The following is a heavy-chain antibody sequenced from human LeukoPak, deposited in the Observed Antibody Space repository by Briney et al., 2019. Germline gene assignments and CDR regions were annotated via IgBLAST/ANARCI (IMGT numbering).Heavy chain of an antibody. CDR2: IIPIFGTA. CDR1: GGTFSSYA. J-gene: IGHJ6*02. CDR3: ARVGIAAAGGNYYYGMDV. D-gene: IGHD6-13*01. V-gene: IGHV1-69*13. Sequence: SVKVSCKASGGTFSSYAISWVRQAPGQGLEWMGGIIPIFGTANYAQKFQGRVTITADESTSTAYMELSSLRSEDTAVYYCARVGIAAAGGNYYYGMDVWGQGTTVTVSS.